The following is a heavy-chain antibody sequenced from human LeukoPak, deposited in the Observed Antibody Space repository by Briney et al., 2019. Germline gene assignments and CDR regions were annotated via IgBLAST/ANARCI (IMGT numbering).Heavy chain of an antibody. J-gene: IGHJ5*02. Sequence: PGGSLRLSCTASGFTFSSYEFNWVRQAPGKGLEWVSYISSSGSHIFYADSVKGRFTISRDNANNLLYLQMNSLRAEDTAVYYCARRGHSSIYNNWFHPWGQGTLVTVSS. CDR3: ARRGHSSIYNNWFHP. V-gene: IGHV3-48*03. CDR2: ISSSGSHI. D-gene: IGHD6-13*01. CDR1: GFTFSSYE.